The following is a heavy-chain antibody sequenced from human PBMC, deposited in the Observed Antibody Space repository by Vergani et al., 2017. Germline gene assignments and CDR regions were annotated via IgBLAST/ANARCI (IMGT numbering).Heavy chain of an antibody. CDR1: GYTFTSYA. CDR3: ARAITVVRGSSCGY. Sequence: QVQLVQSGAEVKKPGASVKVSCKASGYTFTSYAMHWVRQAPGQRLEWMGWINAGNGNTKYSQKFQGRVTITRDTSASTAYMELGSLRAENTAVYYCARAITVVRGSSCGYWGQGTLVTVSS. D-gene: IGHD3-10*01. CDR2: INAGNGNT. V-gene: IGHV1-3*01. J-gene: IGHJ4*02.